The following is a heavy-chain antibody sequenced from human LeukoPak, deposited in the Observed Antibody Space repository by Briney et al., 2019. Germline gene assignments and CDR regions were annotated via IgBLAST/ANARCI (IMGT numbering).Heavy chain of an antibody. Sequence: SETLSLTCTVSGGSICSYYWSWIRQPPGKGLEWIGYIYYSGSTNYNPSLKSRVTISVDTSKNQFSLKLSSVTAADTAVYYCARSRTYYYDSSGYYLDYWGQGTLVTVSS. V-gene: IGHV4-59*01. CDR3: ARSRTYYYDSSGYYLDY. D-gene: IGHD3-22*01. J-gene: IGHJ4*02. CDR2: IYYSGST. CDR1: GGSICSYY.